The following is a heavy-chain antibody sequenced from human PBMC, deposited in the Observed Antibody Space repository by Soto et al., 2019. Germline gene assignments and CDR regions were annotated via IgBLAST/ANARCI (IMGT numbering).Heavy chain of an antibody. CDR3: ARGYYESSGSGPIDP. D-gene: IGHD3-22*01. CDR2: INAGNGDT. J-gene: IGHJ5*02. CDR1: GYSFTSYS. V-gene: IGHV1-3*01. Sequence: ASVKVYCKASGYSFTSYSTHWVRQAPGQRLEYMGWINAGNGDTKYSQKFQGRVTITRDTSARTAYMELSSLRSEDTAVYYCARGYYESSGSGPIDPWGQGTLVTVSS.